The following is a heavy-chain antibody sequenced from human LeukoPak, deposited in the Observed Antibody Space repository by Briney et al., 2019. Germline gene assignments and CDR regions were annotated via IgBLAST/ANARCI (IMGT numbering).Heavy chain of an antibody. CDR3: ARDVVAGTYYYYGMDV. CDR2: ISSSSSYI. J-gene: IGHJ6*04. CDR1: GFTFSSYS. Sequence: GGSLRLSCAASGFTFSSYSMNWVRQAPGKGLEWVSSISSSSSYIYYADSVKGRFTISRDNAKNSLYLQMNRLRAEDTAVYYCARDVVAGTYYYYGMDVWGKGTTVTVSS. V-gene: IGHV3-21*01. D-gene: IGHD6-19*01.